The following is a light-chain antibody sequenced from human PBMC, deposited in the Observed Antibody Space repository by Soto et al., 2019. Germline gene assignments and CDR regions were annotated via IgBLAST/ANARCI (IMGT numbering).Light chain of an antibody. J-gene: IGKJ1*01. CDR3: QQYNAYSST. CDR1: QTISSR. Sequence: DIQMTQSPSPLSGSVGDRVTITCRASQTISSRLAWYQPKPGKAPKLLIYDASILESGVPSRFSGSGSGTEFTLAISSLQPADFATYYCQQYNAYSSTFGQGTKVDSK. V-gene: IGKV1-5*01. CDR2: DAS.